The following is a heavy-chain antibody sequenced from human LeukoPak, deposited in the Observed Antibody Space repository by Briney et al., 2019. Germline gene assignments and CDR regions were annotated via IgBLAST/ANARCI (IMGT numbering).Heavy chain of an antibody. CDR3: ARGLNKYCSGGSCYSGY. CDR1: GGSFSGYF. J-gene: IGHJ4*02. D-gene: IGHD2-15*01. Sequence: SETLSLTCAVYGGSFSGYFWSWIRQPPGKGLEWIGEINHSGSTNYNPSLKSRVTISVDTSKNQFSLKLSSVTAADTAVYYCARGLNKYCSGGSCYSGYWGQGTLVTVSS. V-gene: IGHV4-34*01. CDR2: INHSGST.